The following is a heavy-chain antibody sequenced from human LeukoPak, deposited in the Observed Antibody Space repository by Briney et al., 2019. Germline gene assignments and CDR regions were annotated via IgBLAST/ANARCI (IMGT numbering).Heavy chain of an antibody. Sequence: QPGGSLRLSCVVSGFTVTGYSMHWVRQAPRKGLEWVAVMSYVGTNKYYADSMKGRFTTSRDNSKNTLYLQMNILRDQDTAGYYFARAGGITMIREVEVLNDFDIWGQGTMVPVSS. D-gene: IGHD3-22*01. J-gene: IGHJ3*02. CDR2: MSYVGTNK. CDR1: GFTVTGYS. CDR3: ARAGGITMIREVEVLNDFDI. V-gene: IGHV3-30-3*01.